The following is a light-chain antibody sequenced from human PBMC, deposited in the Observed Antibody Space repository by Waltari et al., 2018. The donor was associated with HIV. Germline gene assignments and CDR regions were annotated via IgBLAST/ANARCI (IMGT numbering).Light chain of an antibody. CDR2: DVS. CDR1: SSDVGGYNY. V-gene: IGLV2-23*02. J-gene: IGLJ3*02. CDR3: CSDAGSSTWV. Sequence: QSALTQPASVSGSPGQSITISCTGTSSDVGGYNYVSWYQQHPGKAPTLMIYDVSKRPSGVSSRFSGTKSGNTSSLTIAGLQAEDEADYYCCSDAGSSTWVFGGGTKLTVL.